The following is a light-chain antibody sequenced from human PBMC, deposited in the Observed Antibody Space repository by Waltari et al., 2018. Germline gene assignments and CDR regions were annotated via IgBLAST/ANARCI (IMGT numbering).Light chain of an antibody. J-gene: IGKJ1*01. CDR1: QSVSRSY. CDR2: GAS. CDR3: QQYGSSPWM. Sequence: EIVLTQSPGTLSLSPGERATLSCRASQSVSRSYLAWYQQKPGQAPRLLIYGASSRATGIPDRFSGSGSGTDFTLTISRLEPEDFAVYDCQQYGSSPWMFGQGTKVEIK. V-gene: IGKV3-20*01.